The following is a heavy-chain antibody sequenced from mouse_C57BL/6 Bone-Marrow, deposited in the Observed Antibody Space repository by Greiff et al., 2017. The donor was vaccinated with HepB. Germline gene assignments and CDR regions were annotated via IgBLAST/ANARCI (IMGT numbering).Heavy chain of an antibody. CDR3: ARRYYGSSPYWYFDV. D-gene: IGHD1-1*01. Sequence: DVMLVESEGGLVQPGSSMKLSCTASGFTFSDYYMAWVRQVPEKGLEWVANINYDGSSTYYLDSLKSRFIISRDNAKNILYLQMSSLKSEDTATYYCARRYYGSSPYWYFDVWGTGTTVTVSS. CDR2: INYDGSST. J-gene: IGHJ1*03. CDR1: GFTFSDYY. V-gene: IGHV5-16*01.